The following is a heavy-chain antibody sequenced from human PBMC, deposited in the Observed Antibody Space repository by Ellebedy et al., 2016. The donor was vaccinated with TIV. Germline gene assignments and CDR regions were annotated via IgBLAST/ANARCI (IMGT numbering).Heavy chain of an antibody. CDR1: GYPFSSYG. CDR2: ISGYNGNT. CDR3: ARDLEVGLAAAGTEFEY. V-gene: IGHV1-18*01. D-gene: IGHD6-13*01. Sequence: ASVKVSXXASGYPFSSYGISWVRQAPGQGLEWMGWISGYNGNTNYAQKLQGRVTMTTDTSTSTAYMELRSLRSDDTAVYYCARDLEVGLAAAGTEFEYWGQGTLVTVSS. J-gene: IGHJ4*02.